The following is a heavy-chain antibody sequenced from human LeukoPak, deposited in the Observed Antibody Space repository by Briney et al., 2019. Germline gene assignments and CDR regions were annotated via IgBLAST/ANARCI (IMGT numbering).Heavy chain of an antibody. Sequence: SETLSLTCTVSGGSISSYYWSWIRQPPGKGLEWIGYIYYSGSTNYNPSLKSRVTISVDTSKNQFSLKLSSVTAADTAVYYCASAATIPARSNWFDPWGQGTLVTVSS. CDR1: GGSISSYY. CDR3: ASAATIPARSNWFDP. D-gene: IGHD2-2*02. CDR2: IYYSGST. V-gene: IGHV4-59*08. J-gene: IGHJ5*02.